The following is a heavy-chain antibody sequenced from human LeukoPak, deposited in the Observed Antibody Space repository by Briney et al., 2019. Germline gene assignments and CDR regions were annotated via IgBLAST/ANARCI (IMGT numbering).Heavy chain of an antibody. CDR3: ARGDPGLGDHFDF. CDR1: SGSISSDSYY. D-gene: IGHD4-17*01. J-gene: IGHJ4*02. Sequence: SETLSLTCTVSSGSISSDSYYWGWIRQPPGKGLEWIGHISYSGSTYYTPSLKSRVTLSVDTSKNQFSLRLSSVTAADSAVYYCARGDPGLGDHFDFWGQGALVTVSS. CDR2: ISYSGST. V-gene: IGHV4-39*07.